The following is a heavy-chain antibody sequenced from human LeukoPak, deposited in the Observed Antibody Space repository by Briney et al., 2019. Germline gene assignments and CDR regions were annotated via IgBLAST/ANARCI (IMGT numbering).Heavy chain of an antibody. D-gene: IGHD6-13*01. CDR3: ARGIAAAANWFDP. Sequence: SSETLSLTCTVSGGSISSYYWSWIRQPPGKGLEWIGYIYYSGSTNYNPSLKSRVTISVDTSKNQFSLKLSSVTAADTAVYYCARGIAAAANWFDPWGQGTLVTVSS. V-gene: IGHV4-59*01. CDR1: GGSISSYY. CDR2: IYYSGST. J-gene: IGHJ5*02.